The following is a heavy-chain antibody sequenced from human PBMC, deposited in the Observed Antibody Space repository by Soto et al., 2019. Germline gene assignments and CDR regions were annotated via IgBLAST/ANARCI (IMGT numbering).Heavy chain of an antibody. D-gene: IGHD3-10*01. V-gene: IGHV3-23*01. Sequence: EVQLLESGGGLVQPGGSLRLSCAASGFTFSSYAMSWVRQAPGKGLEWVSAVSGSGGSTYYADSVKGRFTISRDNSKNTLYLQMNSLRAEDTAVYYCAKDSGSGSYVLDDYDYYMDVWGKGTTVTVSS. J-gene: IGHJ6*03. CDR2: VSGSGGST. CDR1: GFTFSSYA. CDR3: AKDSGSGSYVLDDYDYYMDV.